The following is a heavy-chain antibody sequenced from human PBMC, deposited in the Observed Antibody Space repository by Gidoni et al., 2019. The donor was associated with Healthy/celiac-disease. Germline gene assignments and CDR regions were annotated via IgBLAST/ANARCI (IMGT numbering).Heavy chain of an antibody. Sequence: EVQLVESGGGLVQPGRSLRLSCAASGFTFSSYDMHWVRQATGKGLGGFSAIGTAGSTYYPGSVKGGFTSSREKAKNALYLQMNSLRAGDTAVYYCARGSRGWYGGGNWFDPWGQGTRVNVSS. CDR2: IGTAGST. CDR3: ARGSRGWYGGGNWFDP. CDR1: GFTFSSYD. D-gene: IGHD6-19*01. J-gene: IGHJ5*02. V-gene: IGHV3-13*01.